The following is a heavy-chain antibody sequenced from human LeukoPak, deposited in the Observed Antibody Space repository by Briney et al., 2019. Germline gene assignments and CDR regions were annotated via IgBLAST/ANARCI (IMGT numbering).Heavy chain of an antibody. D-gene: IGHD3-9*01. CDR3: ARGKGPPAWLYVTTILLGNWFDP. CDR1: GGSFSGYY. J-gene: IGHJ5*02. Sequence: SETLSLTCAVYGGSFSGYYWSWIRQPPGKGLEWIGEINHSGSTNYNPSLKSRVTISVDTSKNQFSLKLSSVTAADTAVYYSARGKGPPAWLYVTTILLGNWFDPWGQGTLVTVSS. CDR2: INHSGST. V-gene: IGHV4-34*01.